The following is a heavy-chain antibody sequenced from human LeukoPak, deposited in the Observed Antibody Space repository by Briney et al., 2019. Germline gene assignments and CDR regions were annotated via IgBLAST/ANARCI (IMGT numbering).Heavy chain of an antibody. J-gene: IGHJ4*02. V-gene: IGHV4-61*02. CDR1: GGSISSGNYY. CDR3: ARHERGYSGYDPQEPLDY. Sequence: SETLSLTCTVSGGSISSGNYYWSWIRQPAGKGLEWIGRIWTDGGTSYKPSLKSRVTISVDTSKNQFSLRLSSVTAADTAVYYCARHERGYSGYDPQEPLDYWGQGTLVTVSS. CDR2: IWTDGGT. D-gene: IGHD5-12*01.